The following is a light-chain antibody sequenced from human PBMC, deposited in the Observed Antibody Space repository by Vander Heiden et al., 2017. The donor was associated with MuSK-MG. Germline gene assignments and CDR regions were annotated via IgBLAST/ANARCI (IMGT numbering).Light chain of an antibody. Sequence: DIQMTQSPSSLSASVGDRVSITCRASQNIITYLTWYQQKPGKAPTLLMYAVSTLQSAIPSRLSASGSGTEFTLTIRMLHPEDFATYYSQQTYATPLTFGGGTKVEIK. CDR1: QNIITY. V-gene: IGKV1-39*01. J-gene: IGKJ4*01. CDR2: AVS. CDR3: QQTYATPLT.